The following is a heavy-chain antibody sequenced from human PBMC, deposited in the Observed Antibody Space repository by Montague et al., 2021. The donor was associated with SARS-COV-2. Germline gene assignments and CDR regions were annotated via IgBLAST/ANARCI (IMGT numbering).Heavy chain of an antibody. CDR2: INQGGAP. D-gene: IGHD3-9*01. Sequence: SETLSLTCAVSRGSFSNYYWTWIRQSPGKGLEWIGEINQGGAPXXTPSXXXRVTISLDTSKKQISLKLNSVTVADAAVLFCARGRPVQGSFRHFDSISSGALDIWAQGSLVIVSS. J-gene: IGHJ3*02. CDR1: RGSFSNYY. CDR3: ARGRPVQGSFRHFDSISSGALDI. V-gene: IGHV4-34*01.